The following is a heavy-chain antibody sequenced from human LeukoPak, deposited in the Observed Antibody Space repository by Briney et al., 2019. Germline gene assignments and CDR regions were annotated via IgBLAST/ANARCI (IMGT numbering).Heavy chain of an antibody. D-gene: IGHD2-2*01. CDR2: INHSGST. J-gene: IGHJ5*02. CDR3: ARGSPRYCSSTSCRWGFDP. V-gene: IGHV4-34*01. Sequence: SETLSLTCAVYGGSFNGYYWSWIRQPPGKGLEWIGEINHSGSTNYNPSLKSRVTISVDTSKNQFSLKLSSVTAADTAVYYCARGSPRYCSSTSCRWGFDPWGQGTLVTVSS. CDR1: GGSFNGYY.